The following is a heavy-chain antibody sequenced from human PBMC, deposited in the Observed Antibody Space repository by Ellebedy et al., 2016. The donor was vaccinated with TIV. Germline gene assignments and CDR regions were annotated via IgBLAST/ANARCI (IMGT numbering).Heavy chain of an antibody. CDR3: ARRSGYSYGHIDS. CDR1: GFTFDDYG. V-gene: IGHV3-20*03. D-gene: IGHD5-18*01. J-gene: IGHJ4*02. Sequence: GGSLRLXXGASGFTFDDYGMTWVRQAPGKGLEWVSGTNWNGGSRDYPDSVKGRFTISRDNAKNSLYLQMNSLRVDDTALYYCARRSGYSYGHIDSWGQGTLVTVSS. CDR2: TNWNGGSR.